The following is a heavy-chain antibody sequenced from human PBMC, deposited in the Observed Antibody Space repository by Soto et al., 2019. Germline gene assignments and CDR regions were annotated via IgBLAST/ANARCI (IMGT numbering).Heavy chain of an antibody. CDR1: GFMFSSYG. V-gene: IGHV3-30*18. D-gene: IGHD3-16*01. Sequence: QVHLVESGGGVVQPGRSLRLSCAASGFMFSSYGMHWVRQAPGKGLEWVAVISYDGNNKYYEDSVKGRFTISRDNSKNTLYLQMNSLKAEDTAVYFCAKDLAYTSPYGLDVWGQGTTVTVSS. CDR2: ISYDGNNK. CDR3: AKDLAYTSPYGLDV. J-gene: IGHJ6*02.